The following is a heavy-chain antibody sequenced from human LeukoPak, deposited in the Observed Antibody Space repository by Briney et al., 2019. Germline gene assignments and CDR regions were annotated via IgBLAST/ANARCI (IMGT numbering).Heavy chain of an antibody. J-gene: IGHJ6*03. CDR2: INHSGST. Sequence: PSETLSLTCAVYGGSFSGYYWSWIRQPPGKGLEWIGEINHSGSTNYNPSLKSRVTISVDTSKNQFSLKLSSVTAADTAVYYCARHKYYYDSSGYSRRPYYYYYYMDVWGKGTTVTISS. V-gene: IGHV4-34*01. CDR3: ARHKYYYDSSGYSRRPYYYYYYMDV. CDR1: GGSFSGYY. D-gene: IGHD3-22*01.